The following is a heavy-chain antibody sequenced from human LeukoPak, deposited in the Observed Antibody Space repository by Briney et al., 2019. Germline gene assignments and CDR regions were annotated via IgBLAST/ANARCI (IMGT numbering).Heavy chain of an antibody. D-gene: IGHD3-10*01. Sequence: GGSLRLSCTASGFTFGDYAMSWVRQAPGKGLEWVGFIRSKAYGGTTEYAASVKGRFTISRDDSKSIAYLQMNSLKAEDTAVYYCTRHGGSGSYYDVGYNWFDPWGQGTLVTVSS. CDR1: GFTFGDYA. CDR2: IRSKAYGGTT. J-gene: IGHJ5*02. CDR3: TRHGGSGSYYDVGYNWFDP. V-gene: IGHV3-49*04.